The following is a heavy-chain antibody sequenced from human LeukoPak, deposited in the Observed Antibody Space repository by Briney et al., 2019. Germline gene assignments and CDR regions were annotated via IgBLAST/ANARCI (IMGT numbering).Heavy chain of an antibody. V-gene: IGHV3-30*02. D-gene: IGHD3-16*02. CDR3: AKDYGTFGGVIVPDYYYYYMGV. Sequence: GGSLRLSCAASGFTFSSYGMHWVRQAPGKGLEWVAFIRYDGSNKYYADSVKGRFTISRDNSKNTLYLQMNSLRAEDTAVYYCAKDYGTFGGVIVPDYYYYYMGVWGKGTTVTVSS. CDR2: IRYDGSNK. J-gene: IGHJ6*03. CDR1: GFTFSSYG.